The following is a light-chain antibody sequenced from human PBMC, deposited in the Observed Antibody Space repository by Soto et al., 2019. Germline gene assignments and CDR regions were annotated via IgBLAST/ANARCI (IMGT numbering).Light chain of an antibody. CDR3: QQYNSYSEA. CDR1: QSINSW. J-gene: IGKJ1*01. CDR2: KAS. Sequence: DIQMTQSPSTLSASVGDRVTITCRASQSINSWLAWYQQKPGKAPKLLIYKASSLESGVPSRFSGSGSGTEFTLTISRLEPEDFAVYYCQQYNSYSEAFGQGTKVDIK. V-gene: IGKV1-5*03.